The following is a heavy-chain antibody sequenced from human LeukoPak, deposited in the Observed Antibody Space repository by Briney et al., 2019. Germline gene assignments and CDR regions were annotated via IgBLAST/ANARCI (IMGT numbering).Heavy chain of an antibody. V-gene: IGHV4-31*03. CDR3: ARADRTTVTTGAFDI. Sequence: SQTLSLTCTVSGGSISSGGYYWSWIRQHPGKGLEWIGYIYYSGSTYYNPSLKSRVTISVDTSKNQSSLKLSSVTAADTAVYYCARADRTTVTTGAFDIWGQGTMVTVSS. CDR2: IYYSGST. D-gene: IGHD4-17*01. CDR1: GGSISSGGYY. J-gene: IGHJ3*02.